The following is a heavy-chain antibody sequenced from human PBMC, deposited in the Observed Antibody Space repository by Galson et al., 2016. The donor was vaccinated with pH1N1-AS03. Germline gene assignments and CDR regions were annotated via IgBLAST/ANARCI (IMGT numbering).Heavy chain of an antibody. CDR2: INPNNGVT. J-gene: IGHJ6*02. Sequence: SVKVSCKASGYIFTGFYVHWVRQAPGQGLEWMGWINPNNGVTNYAQKFQAWVTMTGDTSISTAYMELYGLKSDDTAVYYCARDPRGPCSSATFATTYYFRMDVWGQGTTVIVSS. V-gene: IGHV1-2*04. CDR1: GYIFTGFY. D-gene: IGHD1-26*01. CDR3: ARDPRGPCSSATFATTYYFRMDV.